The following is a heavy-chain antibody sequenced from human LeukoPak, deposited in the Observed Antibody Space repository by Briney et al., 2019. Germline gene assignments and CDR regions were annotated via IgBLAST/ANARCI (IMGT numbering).Heavy chain of an antibody. CDR2: INHSGST. D-gene: IGHD2-15*01. Sequence: HPSETLSLTCAVYGGSFSGYYWSWIRQPPGKGLEWIGEINHSGSTNYNPSLKSRVTISVDTSKNQFSLKLSSVTAADTAVYYCARGVRQCSGGSCYQYYYYYYMDVWGKGTTVTVSS. V-gene: IGHV4-34*01. CDR3: ARGVRQCSGGSCYQYYYYYYMDV. J-gene: IGHJ6*03. CDR1: GGSFSGYY.